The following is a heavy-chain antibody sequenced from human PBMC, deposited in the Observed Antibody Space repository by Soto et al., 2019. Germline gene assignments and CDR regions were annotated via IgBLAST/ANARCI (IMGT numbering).Heavy chain of an antibody. CDR3: ARGWWLRYFDWLMNFDY. J-gene: IGHJ4*02. Sequence: GGSLRLSCAASGFTFSSYGMHWVRQAPGKGLEWVAVIWYDGSNKYYADSVKGRFTISRDNSKNTLYLQMNSLRAEDTAVYYCARGWWLRYFDWLMNFDYWGQGTLVTVSS. D-gene: IGHD3-9*01. V-gene: IGHV3-33*01. CDR1: GFTFSSYG. CDR2: IWYDGSNK.